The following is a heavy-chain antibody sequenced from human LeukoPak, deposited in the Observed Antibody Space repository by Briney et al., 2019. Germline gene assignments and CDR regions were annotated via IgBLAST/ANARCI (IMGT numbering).Heavy chain of an antibody. CDR2: IDVTTGGS. V-gene: IGHV3-23*01. CDR1: GFTLSSYA. CDR3: AKVNYYQPYF. D-gene: IGHD2-2*01. Sequence: GGSLRLSCAASGFTLSSYAMSWVRQAPGKGLGWVSTIDVTTGGSYYADSVKGRFTISRDTFQNALYLQLNSLRVDDTAIYYCAKVNYYQPYFWGQGTLVTVSS. J-gene: IGHJ4*02.